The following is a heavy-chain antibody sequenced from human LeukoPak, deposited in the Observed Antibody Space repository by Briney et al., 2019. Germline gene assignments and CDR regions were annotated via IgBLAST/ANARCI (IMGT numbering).Heavy chain of an antibody. D-gene: IGHD5-24*01. Sequence: GESLKISCKGSGYSFTSYWIGWVRQMPGKGLEWMGIIYPGDSDTRYSPSFQGQVTISADKSISTAYLQWSSLKPSDTAMYYCARQRRMAYDAFDIWGQGTMVTVSS. J-gene: IGHJ3*02. CDR3: ARQRRMAYDAFDI. CDR1: GYSFTSYW. CDR2: IYPGDSDT. V-gene: IGHV5-51*01.